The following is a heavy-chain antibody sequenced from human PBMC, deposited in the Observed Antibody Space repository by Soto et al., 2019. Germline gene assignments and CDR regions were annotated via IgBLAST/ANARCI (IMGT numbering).Heavy chain of an antibody. CDR3: AREFDSGYDFTSVGYYYYGMDV. J-gene: IGHJ6*02. D-gene: IGHD5-12*01. CDR2: TYYRSKWYN. Sequence: KQSQTLSLTCAISGDSVSSNSAAWNWIRQSPSRGLEWLGRTYYRSKWYNDYAVSVKSRITINPDTSKNQFSLQLNSVTPEDTAVYYCAREFDSGYDFTSVGYYYYGMDVWGQGTTVTVSS. CDR1: GDSVSSNSAA. V-gene: IGHV6-1*01.